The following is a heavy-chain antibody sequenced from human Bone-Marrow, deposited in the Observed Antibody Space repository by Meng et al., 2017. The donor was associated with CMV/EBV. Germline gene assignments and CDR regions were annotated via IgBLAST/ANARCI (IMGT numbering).Heavy chain of an antibody. CDR2: IYYSGST. Sequence: SETLSLTCTVSGGSVSSGSYYWSWIRQPPGKGLEWIGSIYYSGSTYYNPSLKSRVTISVDTSKNQFSLKLSSVTAADTAVYYGARVRLGGSSGLGEFDPWGQGTLVTVSS. D-gene: IGHD3-16*01. CDR3: ARVRLGGSSGLGEFDP. CDR1: GGSVSSGSYY. V-gene: IGHV4-39*07. J-gene: IGHJ5*02.